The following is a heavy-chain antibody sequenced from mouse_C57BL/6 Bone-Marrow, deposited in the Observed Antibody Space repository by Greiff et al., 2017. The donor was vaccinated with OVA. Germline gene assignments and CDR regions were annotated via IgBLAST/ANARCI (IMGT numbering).Heavy chain of an antibody. CDR2: IYPGSGNT. V-gene: IGHV1-76*01. CDR3: AMGLLRNYYAMDY. J-gene: IGHJ4*01. D-gene: IGHD2-3*01. Sequence: QVQLQQSGAELVRPGASVKLSCKASGYTFTDYYINWVKQRPGQGLEWIARIYPGSGNTYYNVKFKGKATLTADQSSSTAYMQLSSLTSEGSAVCFCAMGLLRNYYAMDYWGQGTSVTVSS. CDR1: GYTFTDYY.